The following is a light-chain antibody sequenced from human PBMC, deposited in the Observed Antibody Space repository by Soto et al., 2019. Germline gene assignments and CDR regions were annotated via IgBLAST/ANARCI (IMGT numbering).Light chain of an antibody. J-gene: IGKJ1*01. CDR2: DAS. CDR3: QHYSSNSGT. V-gene: IGKV1-5*01. Sequence: DIQMTQSPSTLSASVGDRVTITCRASQRMSGFLAWSQQKPGKAPHLLISDASSLEGGVPSRFSGGGSGTAFTLTISSLQPEDFATYYCQHYSSNSGTFGPGTKVDIK. CDR1: QRMSGF.